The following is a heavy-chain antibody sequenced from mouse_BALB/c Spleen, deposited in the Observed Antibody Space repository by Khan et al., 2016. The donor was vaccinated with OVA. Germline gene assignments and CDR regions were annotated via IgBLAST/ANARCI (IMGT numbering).Heavy chain of an antibody. Sequence: VKLQQPGPDLVKPGASVKISCKASGYSFTAYYMHWVKESHGKTLECIGRINPSNGDATYNQKFRGKAILTVDKSSTTAYMELRSLTSEDSAVYSCVRGYECFPYWGQGTLVTFSA. CDR1: GYSFTAYY. D-gene: IGHD2-14*01. CDR3: VRGYECFPY. V-gene: IGHV1-31*01. CDR2: INPSNGDA. J-gene: IGHJ3*01.